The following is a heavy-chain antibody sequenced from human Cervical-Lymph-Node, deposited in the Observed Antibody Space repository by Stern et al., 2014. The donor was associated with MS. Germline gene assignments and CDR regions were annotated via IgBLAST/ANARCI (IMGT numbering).Heavy chain of an antibody. CDR1: GYSFTNYW. J-gene: IGHJ4*02. D-gene: IGHD4-11*01. CDR3: SRQLGHNNFLHY. V-gene: IGHV5-51*01. Sequence: VQLVQSGAGVKRPGQSLKISCRASGYSFTNYWVAWVRQQPGKGLEWMCSIQPGASDRKSSPSFQGRVTISVDSSSNAAYLRWSSLQPSDTAMYYCSRQLGHNNFLHYWGQGVLVTVSS. CDR2: IQPGASDR.